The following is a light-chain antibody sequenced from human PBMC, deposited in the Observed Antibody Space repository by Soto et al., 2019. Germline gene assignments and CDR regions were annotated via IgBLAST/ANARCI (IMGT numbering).Light chain of an antibody. CDR2: DNN. CDR3: VAWDDRLRGPVL. V-gene: IGLV1-44*01. CDR1: SSNVGSNP. Sequence: QSVLTQPPSASGTPGQRVTISCSGRSSNVGSNPVSWYQQLPGTAPKLLIYDNNQRPSWVPDRFSGSKSGTSASLAISGLQSEDEADYYCVAWDDRLRGPVLFGGGTKLTVL. J-gene: IGLJ2*01.